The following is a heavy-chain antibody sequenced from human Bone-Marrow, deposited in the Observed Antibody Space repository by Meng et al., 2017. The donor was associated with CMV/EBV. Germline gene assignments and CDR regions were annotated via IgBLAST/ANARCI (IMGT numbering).Heavy chain of an antibody. CDR2: MNPNSGNT. V-gene: IGHV1-8*02. J-gene: IGHJ6*02. CDR3: AARRGGMDV. CDR1: GYTLTGYY. Sequence: ASVKVSCKASGYTLTGYYMHWVRQAPGQGLEWMGWMNPNSGNTGYAQKFQGRVTMTRNTSISTAYMELSSLRSEDTAVYYCAARRGGMDVWGQGTTVTVSS. D-gene: IGHD3-10*01.